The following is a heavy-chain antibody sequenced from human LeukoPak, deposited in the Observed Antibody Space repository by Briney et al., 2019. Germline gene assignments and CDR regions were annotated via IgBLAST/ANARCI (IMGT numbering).Heavy chain of an antibody. J-gene: IGHJ5*02. CDR2: VIPILGIR. CDR3: ARDRYPFCCTNGVCYTDNWFDP. CDR1: VGTFTIYA. D-gene: IGHD2-8*01. V-gene: IGHV1-69*04. Sequence: ASVKVSCKASVGTFTIYAISWVRQAPGPGREWMGMVIPILGIRNYAQKFHSRVTITAEKSTSTAYMELSSMRSEDTAVYCCARDRYPFCCTNGVCYTDNWFDPWGQGTLVTVSS.